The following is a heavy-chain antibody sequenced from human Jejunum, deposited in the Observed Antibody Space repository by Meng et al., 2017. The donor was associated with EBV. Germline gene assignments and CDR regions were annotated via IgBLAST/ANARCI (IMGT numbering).Heavy chain of an antibody. CDR1: XXSISSSNYY. CDR2: IYYSGTT. D-gene: IGHD2-2*01. Sequence: QLQLQESGPRLVKPSETLSLTCIXSXXSISSSNYYWGWIRQPPGKGLEWIGSIYYSGTTHYNPSLESRVTISVDTSKNQLSLKLTYVTAADTGVYYCARPGYCGEPSCYHRERPFDYWGQGTLVTVSS. CDR3: ARPGYCGEPSCYHRERPFDY. V-gene: IGHV4-39*01. J-gene: IGHJ4*02.